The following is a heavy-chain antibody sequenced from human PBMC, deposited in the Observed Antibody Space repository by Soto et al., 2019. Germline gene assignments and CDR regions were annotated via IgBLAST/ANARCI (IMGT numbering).Heavy chain of an antibody. Sequence: EVQLVESGGGLVQPGGSLRLSCAASGFTFSSYYLSWVRQAQGKGLEWVAKVNDGGSEKYYVDSVKGRFTVPRDNAKNSLDLQMNSLRAEDMAVYYCAKWGGAGSCYWGQGTLVTVSS. V-gene: IGHV3-7*01. D-gene: IGHD1-26*01. CDR3: AKWGGAGSCY. CDR2: VNDGGSEK. J-gene: IGHJ4*02. CDR1: GFTFSSYY.